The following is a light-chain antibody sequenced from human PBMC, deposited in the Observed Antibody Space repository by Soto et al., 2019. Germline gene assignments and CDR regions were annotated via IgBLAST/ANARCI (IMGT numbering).Light chain of an antibody. CDR2: DVS. Sequence: QSVLTQPASVSGSPGQSITISCTGTSSDVGLYNYVSWYQHHPGKAPKLMIYDVSDRPSGVSNRFSGSKSGNTASLTISGHQAEDEGDYYCSSYPSTSPVNFGGGTQLTVL. J-gene: IGLJ2*01. CDR3: SSYPSTSPVN. V-gene: IGLV2-14*01. CDR1: SSDVGLYNY.